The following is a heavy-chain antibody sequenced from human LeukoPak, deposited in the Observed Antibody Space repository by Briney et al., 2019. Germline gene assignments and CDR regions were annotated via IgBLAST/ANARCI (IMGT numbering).Heavy chain of an antibody. CDR3: ARHPGYCRGGSCSYFDY. CDR1: GGSISSYY. CDR2: IYTSGST. D-gene: IGHD2-15*01. J-gene: IGHJ4*02. V-gene: IGHV4-4*07. Sequence: SETLSLTCTVSGGSISSYYWNWIRQPAGKGLEWIGRIYTSGSTNYNPSLKSRVTMSVDTSKNQFSLKLSSVTAADTAVYYCARHPGYCRGGSCSYFDYWGQGTLVTVSS.